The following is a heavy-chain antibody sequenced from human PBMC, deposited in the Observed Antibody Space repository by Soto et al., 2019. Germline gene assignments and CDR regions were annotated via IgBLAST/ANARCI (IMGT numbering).Heavy chain of an antibody. Sequence: GGSLRLSCAASGFSIISYEMNWVRQAPGKGLEWVSNISSSGSSIYYADSVKGRFTISRDNAKNSLYLQMNSLRAEDTAVYYCARGALWFDPWGQGTLVTVSS. V-gene: IGHV3-48*03. CDR1: GFSIISYE. J-gene: IGHJ5*02. CDR2: ISSSGSSI. CDR3: ARGALWFDP.